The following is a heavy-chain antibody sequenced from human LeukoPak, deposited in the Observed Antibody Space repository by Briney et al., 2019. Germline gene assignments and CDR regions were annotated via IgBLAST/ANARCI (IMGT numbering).Heavy chain of an antibody. CDR2: IKQDGSEK. V-gene: IGHV3-7*03. CDR1: GFSFTTYW. Sequence: GGSLRLSCAASGFSFTTYWMSWVRQAPGKGLEWVANIKQDGSEKYYVDSVKGRFTISRDNAKNSLYLQMNSLRAEDTAVYYCARDPRPYDSGSSTPLYYFDYWGQGTLVTVSS. J-gene: IGHJ4*02. CDR3: ARDPRPYDSGSSTPLYYFDY. D-gene: IGHD3-10*01.